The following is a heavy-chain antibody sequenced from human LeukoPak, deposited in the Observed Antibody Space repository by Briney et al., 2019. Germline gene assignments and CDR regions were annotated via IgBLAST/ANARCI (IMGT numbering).Heavy chain of an antibody. CDR2: ISSSGSTI. D-gene: IGHD6-13*01. CDR3: ARSRSSWPTYYYYYYMDV. J-gene: IGHJ6*03. CDR1: GFTFSSYE. V-gene: IGHV3-48*03. Sequence: PGGPLRLSCAASGFTFSSYEMNWVRQAPGKGLEWVSYISSSGSTIYYADSVKGRFTISRDNAKNSLYLQMNSLRAEDTAVYYCARSRSSWPTYYYYYYMDVWGKGTTVTISS.